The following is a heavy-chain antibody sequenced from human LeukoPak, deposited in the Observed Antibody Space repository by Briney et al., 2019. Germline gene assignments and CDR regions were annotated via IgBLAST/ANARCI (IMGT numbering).Heavy chain of an antibody. CDR3: ARGANEGVIVVVAVVAFGI. CDR1: GFTFSSYW. D-gene: IGHD3-22*01. J-gene: IGHJ3*02. CDR2: IKQDGSEK. Sequence: GGSLRLSCAASGFTFSSYWMSWVRQAPGKGLEWVANIKQDGSEKYYVDSVKGRFTISRDNAKNSLYLQMNSLRAEDTAVYYCARGANEGVIVVVAVVAFGIWGQGTMVTVSS. V-gene: IGHV3-7*01.